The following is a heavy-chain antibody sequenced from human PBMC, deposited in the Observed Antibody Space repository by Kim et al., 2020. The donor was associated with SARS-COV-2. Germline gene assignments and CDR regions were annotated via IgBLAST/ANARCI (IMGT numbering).Heavy chain of an antibody. D-gene: IGHD3-16*01. CDR3: ARRGIGYYYYGMDV. J-gene: IGHJ6*02. V-gene: IGHV5-51*01. Sequence: SPSFQGQVTISADKSLSTAYLQWSSLKASDTAMYYCARRGIGYYYYGMDVWGQGTTVTVSS.